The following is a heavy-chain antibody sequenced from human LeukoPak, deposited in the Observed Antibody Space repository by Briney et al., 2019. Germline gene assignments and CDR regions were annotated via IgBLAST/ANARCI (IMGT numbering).Heavy chain of an antibody. J-gene: IGHJ4*02. D-gene: IGHD3-9*01. CDR3: ARGEGSYDILTGYPFFDY. Sequence: ASVKVSCKASGYTFTSYAMHWVRQAPGQRLEWMGWINAGNGNTKYSQKFQGRVTITRDTSASTAYMELRSLRSDDTAVYYCARGEGSYDILTGYPFFDYWGQGTLVTVSS. V-gene: IGHV1-3*01. CDR2: INAGNGNT. CDR1: GYTFTSYA.